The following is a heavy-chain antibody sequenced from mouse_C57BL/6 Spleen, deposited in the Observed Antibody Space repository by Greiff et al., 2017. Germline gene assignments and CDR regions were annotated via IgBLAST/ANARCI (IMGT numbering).Heavy chain of an antibody. CDR1: GFTFSGYA. CDR3: TRAPFYYDYDEGYFDY. J-gene: IGHJ2*01. Sequence: EVKVVESGEGLVKPGGSLKLSCAASGFTFSGYAMSWVRQTPEKRLEWVAYISSGGDYIYYADTVKGRFTISRDNARNTLYLQMSSLKSKDTAMYYCTRAPFYYDYDEGYFDYWGQGTTLTVSS. CDR2: ISSGGDYI. D-gene: IGHD2-4*01. V-gene: IGHV5-9-1*02.